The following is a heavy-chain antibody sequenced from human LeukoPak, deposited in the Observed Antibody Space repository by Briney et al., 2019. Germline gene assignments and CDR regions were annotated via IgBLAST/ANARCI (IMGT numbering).Heavy chain of an antibody. CDR2: INHSGST. D-gene: IGHD3-22*01. CDR1: GGSFSGYY. V-gene: IGHV4-34*01. J-gene: IGHJ4*02. Sequence: SETLSLTCAVYGGSFSGYYWSWIRQPPGKGLEWIGGINHSGSTNYNPSLKSRVTISIDTSKNQFSLKLRSVTAADTAVYYCARDFTIYYYDSSGYTFDYWGQGTLVTVSS. CDR3: ARDFTIYYYDSSGYTFDY.